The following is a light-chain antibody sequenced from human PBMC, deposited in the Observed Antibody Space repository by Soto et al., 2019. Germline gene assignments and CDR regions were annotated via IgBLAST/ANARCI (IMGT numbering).Light chain of an antibody. V-gene: IGKV1-33*01. CDR3: QQYDTLPLT. Sequence: DIQMTQSPSSLSASVGDRVTITCQASQDISNYLNWYQQKPGKAPKLLIYDASNLETGVPSRFSGSGSGTDFPFTISSLQPEDIATYYCQQYDTLPLTFGGGTKVEIK. J-gene: IGKJ4*01. CDR1: QDISNY. CDR2: DAS.